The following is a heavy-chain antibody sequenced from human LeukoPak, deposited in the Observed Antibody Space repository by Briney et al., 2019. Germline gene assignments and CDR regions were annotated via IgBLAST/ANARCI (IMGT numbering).Heavy chain of an antibody. CDR1: GFTFSSYA. CDR2: ISYDGSNK. CDR3: AELGITMIGGV. D-gene: IGHD3-10*02. J-gene: IGHJ6*04. V-gene: IGHV3-30*04. Sequence: PGGSLRLSCAASGFTFSSYAMHWVRQAPGKGLEWVADISYDGSNKSYAASVKGRFTISRDNSKNTLYLQMNSLRAEDTAVYYCAELGITMIGGVWGKGTTVTISS.